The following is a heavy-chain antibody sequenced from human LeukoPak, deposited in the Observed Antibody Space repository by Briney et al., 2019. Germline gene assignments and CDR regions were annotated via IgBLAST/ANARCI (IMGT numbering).Heavy chain of an antibody. J-gene: IGHJ4*02. Sequence: PGGSLRLSCAASGFTFSSYAMSWVRQAPGKGLEWVGRIKSKTDGGTTDYAAPVKGRFTISRDDSKNTLYLQMNSLKTEDTAVYYCTTGTYYYDTLCDYWGQGTLVTVSS. CDR1: GFTFSSYA. V-gene: IGHV3-15*01. D-gene: IGHD3-22*01. CDR3: TTGTYYYDTLCDY. CDR2: IKSKTDGGTT.